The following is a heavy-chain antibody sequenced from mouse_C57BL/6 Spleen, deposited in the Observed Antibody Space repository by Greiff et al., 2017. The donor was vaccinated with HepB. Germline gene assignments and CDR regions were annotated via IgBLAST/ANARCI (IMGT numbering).Heavy chain of an antibody. CDR3: ARHGDGSSPYYYAMDY. Sequence: VQLQQSGPGLVAPSQSLSITCTVSGFSLTSYGVHWVRQPPGKGLEWLVVIWSDGSTTYNSALKSRLSISKDNSKSQVFLKMNSLQTDDTAMYYCARHGDGSSPYYYAMDYWGQGTSVTVSS. CDR2: IWSDGST. V-gene: IGHV2-6-1*01. CDR1: GFSLTSYG. D-gene: IGHD1-1*01. J-gene: IGHJ4*01.